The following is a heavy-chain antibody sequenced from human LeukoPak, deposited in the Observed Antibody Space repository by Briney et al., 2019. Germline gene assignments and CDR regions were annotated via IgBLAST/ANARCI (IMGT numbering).Heavy chain of an antibody. D-gene: IGHD6-13*01. CDR2: IYYSGST. V-gene: IGHV4-39*01. J-gene: IGHJ4*02. Sequence: ETLSLTCTVSGGSISSSSYYWGWIRQPPGKGLEWIGSIYYSGSTYYNPSLKSRVTISVDTSKNQFSLKLSSVNAADTAVYYCARYPRGAAAGNFDYWGQGTLFTVSS. CDR3: ARYPRGAAAGNFDY. CDR1: GGSISSSSYY.